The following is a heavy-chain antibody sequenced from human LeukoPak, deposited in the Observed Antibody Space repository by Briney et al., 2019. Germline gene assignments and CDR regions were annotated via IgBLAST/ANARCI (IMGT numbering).Heavy chain of an antibody. D-gene: IGHD6-13*01. CDR2: ISYDGSSE. CDR3: AKSGYRSSWHLHFDY. Sequence: PGRSLRLSCAASGFTFSSYGMHWVRQAPGQGLEWVAVISYDGSSEYYADSVKGRFTISRDNSKNTLYLQMNSLRAEDTAVYYCAKSGYRSSWHLHFDYWGQGTLVTVSS. J-gene: IGHJ4*02. V-gene: IGHV3-30*18. CDR1: GFTFSSYG.